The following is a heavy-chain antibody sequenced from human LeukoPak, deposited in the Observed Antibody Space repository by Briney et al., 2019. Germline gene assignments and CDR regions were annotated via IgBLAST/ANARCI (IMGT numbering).Heavy chain of an antibody. CDR3: AARDPYDSSGREDAFDI. CDR2: IRPSGDNT. Sequence: GGSLRLSCAASGFTFSSYDMTWVRQAPGRGLEWVSSIRPSGDNTYYGDSVKGRFTISRDNAKNSLYLQMNSLRAEDTAVYYCAARDPYDSSGREDAFDIWGQGTMVTVSS. V-gene: IGHV3-23*01. CDR1: GFTFSSYD. J-gene: IGHJ3*02. D-gene: IGHD3-22*01.